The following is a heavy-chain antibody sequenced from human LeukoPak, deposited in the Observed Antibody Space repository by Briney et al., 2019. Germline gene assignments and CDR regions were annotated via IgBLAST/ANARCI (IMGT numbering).Heavy chain of an antibody. CDR2: IIPMFGTA. Sequence: SVKVSCKASGGTFSSYEISWVRQAPGQGLEWMGGIIPMFGTAKYAQKFQGRVTITTDKSTGTAYMELSSLRSEDTAVYYCARVYSSSWYLNYYYYYYMDVWGKGTTVTISS. CDR3: ARVYSSSWYLNYYYYYYMDV. J-gene: IGHJ6*03. D-gene: IGHD6-13*01. CDR1: GGTFSSYE. V-gene: IGHV1-69*05.